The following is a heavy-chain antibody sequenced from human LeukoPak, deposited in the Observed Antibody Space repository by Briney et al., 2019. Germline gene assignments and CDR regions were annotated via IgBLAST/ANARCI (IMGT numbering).Heavy chain of an antibody. J-gene: IGHJ5*02. CDR1: GFTFTGSA. CDR3: AAEPGWVTIFGVAPP. D-gene: IGHD3-3*01. CDR2: IVVGSGNT. V-gene: IGHV1-58*01. Sequence: SVKVSCKASGFTFTGSAVQWVRQARGQRLEWIGWIVVGSGNTNYAQKFQERVTITRDMSTSTAYMELSSLRSEDTAVYYCAAEPGWVTIFGVAPPWGQGTLVTVSS.